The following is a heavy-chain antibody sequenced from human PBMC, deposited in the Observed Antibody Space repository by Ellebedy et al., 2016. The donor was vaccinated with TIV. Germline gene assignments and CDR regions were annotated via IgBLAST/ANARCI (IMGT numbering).Heavy chain of an antibody. D-gene: IGHD2-2*01. CDR1: GFTFDTFW. Sequence: GESLKISCAASGFTFDTFWMTWVRQAPGKGLEWVANINQDGDKNYYLDSLKGRFTISRDNAKNSLYLQMNSLRAEDTALYYCAKVVPAHNYYYGMDVWGQGTTVTVSS. CDR3: AKVVPAHNYYYGMDV. CDR2: INQDGDKN. J-gene: IGHJ6*02. V-gene: IGHV3-7*03.